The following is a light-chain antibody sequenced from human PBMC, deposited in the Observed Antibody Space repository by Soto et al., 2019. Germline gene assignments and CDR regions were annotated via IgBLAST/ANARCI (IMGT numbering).Light chain of an antibody. CDR2: GAS. Sequence: EIVMTQSPATLSVSPGERVTLSCRASQSVSINLAWYQQKPGQAPRLLIHGASIWATGIPDRFSGSGFGTEFTLTISNLQSDDFAVYYCQHYNNWPPFTFGGGTKVEIK. J-gene: IGKJ4*01. V-gene: IGKV3-15*01. CDR1: QSVSIN. CDR3: QHYNNWPPFT.